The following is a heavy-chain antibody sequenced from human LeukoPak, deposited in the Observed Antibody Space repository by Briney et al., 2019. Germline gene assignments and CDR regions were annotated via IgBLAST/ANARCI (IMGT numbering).Heavy chain of an antibody. Sequence: PEGSLRLSCAASGFTFSSYAMSWVRQAPGKGLEWVSAISGSGGSTYYADSVKGRFTISRDNSKNTLYLQMNSLRAEDTAVYYCAKEGYYYDSSGYYFYFDYWGQGTLVTVSS. CDR2: ISGSGGST. V-gene: IGHV3-23*01. CDR1: GFTFSSYA. CDR3: AKEGYYYDSSGYYFYFDY. D-gene: IGHD3-22*01. J-gene: IGHJ4*02.